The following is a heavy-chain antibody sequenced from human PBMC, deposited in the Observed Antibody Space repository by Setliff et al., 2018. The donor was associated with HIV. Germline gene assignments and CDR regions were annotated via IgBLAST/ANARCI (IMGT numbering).Heavy chain of an antibody. Sequence: SVKVSCKASGGTFSSYAISWVRQAPGQGLEWMGGIIPIFGTANYAQKFQGRVTITADESTSTAYMELSSLRSEDTAVYYCASRRITMVRGVISNDYCYYYMDVWGKGTTVTVSS. V-gene: IGHV1-69*13. D-gene: IGHD3-10*01. J-gene: IGHJ6*03. CDR2: IIPIFGTA. CDR3: ASRRITMVRGVISNDYCYYYMDV. CDR1: GGTFSSYA.